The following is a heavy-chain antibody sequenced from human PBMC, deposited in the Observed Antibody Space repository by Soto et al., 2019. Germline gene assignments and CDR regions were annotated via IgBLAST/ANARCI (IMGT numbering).Heavy chain of an antibody. CDR3: ARLPNSYFDY. CDR2: INHSGST. J-gene: IGHJ4*02. D-gene: IGHD1-1*01. CDR1: GGSFSGYY. V-gene: IGHV4-34*01. Sequence: PSETLSLTCAVYGGSFSGYYWSWIRQPPGKGLEWIGEINHSGSTNYNPSLKSRVTISVDTSKNQFSLKLSSVTAADTAVYYCARLPNSYFDYWGQGTLVTVSS.